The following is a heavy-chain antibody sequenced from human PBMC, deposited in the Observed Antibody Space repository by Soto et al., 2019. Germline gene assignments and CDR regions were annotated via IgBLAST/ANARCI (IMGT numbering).Heavy chain of an antibody. Sequence: ASVKVSCKASGYTFTSYAMHWVRQAPGQRLEWMGWINAGNGNTKYSQKFQGRLTITRDTSASTAYMELSSLRSEATAVYYCARNLMDYDILTDYYMAHYFDYWGQGTLVAVSS. CDR1: GYTFTSYA. CDR3: ARNLMDYDILTDYYMAHYFDY. CDR2: INAGNGNT. J-gene: IGHJ4*01. D-gene: IGHD3-9*01. V-gene: IGHV1-3*01.